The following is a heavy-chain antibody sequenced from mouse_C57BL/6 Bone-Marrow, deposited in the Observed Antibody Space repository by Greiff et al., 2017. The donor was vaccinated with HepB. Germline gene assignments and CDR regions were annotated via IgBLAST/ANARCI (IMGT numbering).Heavy chain of an antibody. Sequence: EVKVVESGPSLVRPSQTLSLTCTVTGFSINSDCYWIWIRQFPGNKLEYIGYTFYSGITYYNPSLESRTYITRDTSKNQFSLKLSSVTTEDTATYYCARVYYYGSSYGAMDYWGQGTSVTVSS. D-gene: IGHD1-1*01. CDR2: TFYSGIT. J-gene: IGHJ4*01. CDR1: GFSINSDCY. V-gene: IGHV3-3*01. CDR3: ARVYYYGSSYGAMDY.